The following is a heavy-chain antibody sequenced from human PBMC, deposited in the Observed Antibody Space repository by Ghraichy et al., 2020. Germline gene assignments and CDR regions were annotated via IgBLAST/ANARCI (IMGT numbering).Heavy chain of an antibody. CDR1: GGSISSGGYS. Sequence: SETLSLTCAVSGGSISSGGYSWSWIRQPPGKGLEWIGYIYHSGSTYYNPSLKSRVTISVDRSKNQFSLKLSSVTAADTAVYYCARNNYYYYGMDVWGQGTTVTVSS. J-gene: IGHJ6*02. CDR3: ARNNYYYYGMDV. CDR2: IYHSGST. V-gene: IGHV4-30-2*01.